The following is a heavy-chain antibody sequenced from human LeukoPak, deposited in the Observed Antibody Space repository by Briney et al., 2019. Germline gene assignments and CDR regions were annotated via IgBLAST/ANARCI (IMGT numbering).Heavy chain of an antibody. Sequence: GGSLRLSCAASGFTFSSYAMSWVRQDPGKGLEWVANIKQDGSEKYYVNSVKGRFTISRDNAKNSLYLQMNSLRAEDTAIYYCAREDDWNYEDYWGQGTLVTVSS. CDR3: AREDDWNYEDY. V-gene: IGHV3-7*01. CDR1: GFTFSSYA. J-gene: IGHJ4*02. CDR2: IKQDGSEK. D-gene: IGHD1-7*01.